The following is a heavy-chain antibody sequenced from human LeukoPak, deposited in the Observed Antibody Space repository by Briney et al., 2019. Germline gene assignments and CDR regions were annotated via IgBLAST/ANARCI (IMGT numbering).Heavy chain of an antibody. J-gene: IGHJ4*02. CDR1: DGSISSGSYY. CDR2: IYYSGST. CDR3: ARLVGTATVDGKWDH. D-gene: IGHD5-18*01. Sequence: SETLSLTCTVSDGSISSGSYYWGWIRQPPGKGLEWIGTIYYSGSTFYNPSLKSRVTISVDTSKNQFSLRVSSVTATDTAVYYCARLVGTATVDGKWDHWGQGTLVTVSS. V-gene: IGHV4-39*01.